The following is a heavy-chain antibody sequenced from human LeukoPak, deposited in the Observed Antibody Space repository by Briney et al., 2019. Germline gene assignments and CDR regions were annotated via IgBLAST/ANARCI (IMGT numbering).Heavy chain of an antibody. CDR3: ARENSSSWRRGRPGPHFDY. CDR1: GDSISSGDYY. D-gene: IGHD6-13*01. V-gene: IGHV4-61*08. CDR2: IYYSGST. J-gene: IGHJ4*02. Sequence: EPSETLSLTCTVSGDSISSGDYYWSWIRQPPGKGLEWIGYIYYSGSTNYNPSLKSRVTISVDTSKNQFSLKLSSVTAADTAVYYCARENSSSWRRGRPGPHFDYWGQGTLVTVSS.